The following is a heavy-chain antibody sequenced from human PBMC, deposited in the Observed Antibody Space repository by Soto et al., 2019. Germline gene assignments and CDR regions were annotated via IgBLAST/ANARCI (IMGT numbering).Heavy chain of an antibody. Sequence: GASVKVSCKASGYTFTSYYMNWVRQALGQGLEWLGIINPSGGYTTYAQRFLGRVTMTSDTSTSTVHMELGSLRSEDTAVYYCARKRVTMVRGVIDYYGMDVWGQGTTVTVSS. J-gene: IGHJ6*02. CDR3: ARKRVTMVRGVIDYYGMDV. D-gene: IGHD3-10*01. CDR2: INPSGGYT. V-gene: IGHV1-46*01. CDR1: GYTFTSYY.